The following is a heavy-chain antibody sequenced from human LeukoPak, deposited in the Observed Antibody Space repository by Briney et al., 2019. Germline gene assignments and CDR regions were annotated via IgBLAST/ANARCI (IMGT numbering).Heavy chain of an antibody. V-gene: IGHV1-2*02. CDR2: INPNSGGT. CDR1: GYTFTGYY. Sequence: VASVKVSCKASGYTFTGYYMHWVRQAPGQGLEWMGWINPNSGGTNYAQKFQGRVTMTRDTSISTAYMELSRLRSDDTAVYYCARGSVLRYFDWLLTSGFDPWGQGTLVTASS. CDR3: ARGSVLRYFDWLLTSGFDP. D-gene: IGHD3-9*01. J-gene: IGHJ5*02.